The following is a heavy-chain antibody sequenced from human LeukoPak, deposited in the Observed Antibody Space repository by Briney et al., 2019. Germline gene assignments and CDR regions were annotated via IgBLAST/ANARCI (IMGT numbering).Heavy chain of an antibody. CDR3: AREVWGVVTAPYFDY. V-gene: IGHV1-18*04. CDR1: GYTFTGYY. CDR2: ISAYNGNT. J-gene: IGHJ4*02. Sequence: ASVKVSCKASGYTFTGYYMHWVRQAPGQGLEWMGWISAYNGNTNYAQKLQGRVTMTTDTSTSTAYMELRSLRSDDTAVYYCAREVWGVVTAPYFDYWGQGTLVTVSS. D-gene: IGHD2-21*02.